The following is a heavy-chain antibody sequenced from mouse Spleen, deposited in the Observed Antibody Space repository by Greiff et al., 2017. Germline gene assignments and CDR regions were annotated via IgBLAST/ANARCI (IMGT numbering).Heavy chain of an antibody. Sequence: QVQLKESAAELARPGASVKMSCKASGYAFTSYTMHWVKQRPGQGLEWIGYINPSSGYTEYNQKFKDKTTLTADRSSSTAYMQLSSLTSEDSAVYYCARYGNYGDWYFDVWGAGTTVTVSS. CDR1: GYAFTSYT. CDR2: INPSSGYT. CDR3: ARYGNYGDWYFDV. J-gene: IGHJ1*01. V-gene: IGHV1-4*02. D-gene: IGHD2-1*01.